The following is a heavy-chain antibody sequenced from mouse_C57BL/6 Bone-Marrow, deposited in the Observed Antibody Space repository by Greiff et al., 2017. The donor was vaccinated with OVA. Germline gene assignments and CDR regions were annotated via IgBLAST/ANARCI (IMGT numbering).Heavy chain of an antibody. CDR1: GFSLTSYA. CDR3: ARNAHYYGSTHWYFDV. CDR2: IWTGGGT. D-gene: IGHD1-1*01. V-gene: IGHV2-9-1*01. J-gene: IGHJ1*03. Sequence: VMLVESGPGLVAPSQSLSITCTVSGFSLTSYAISWVRQPPGKGLEWLGVIWTGGGTNYNSALKSRLSISKDNSKSQVFLKMNSLQTDDTARYYCARNAHYYGSTHWYFDVWGTGTTVTVSS.